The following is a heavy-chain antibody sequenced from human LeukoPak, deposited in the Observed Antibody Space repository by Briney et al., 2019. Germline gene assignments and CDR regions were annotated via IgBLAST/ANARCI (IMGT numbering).Heavy chain of an antibody. J-gene: IGHJ4*02. D-gene: IGHD5-24*01. V-gene: IGHV3-7*04. Sequence: GGSLRLSCAASGFNFRNYAMTWVRQAPGKGLEWVAHIKQDGSKKSYVDSVKGRFTISRDNAKNSLYLQMNSLRAEDTAIYYCTRVGYIDEGIDYWGQGTLVTVSS. CDR1: GFNFRNYA. CDR2: IKQDGSKK. CDR3: TRVGYIDEGIDY.